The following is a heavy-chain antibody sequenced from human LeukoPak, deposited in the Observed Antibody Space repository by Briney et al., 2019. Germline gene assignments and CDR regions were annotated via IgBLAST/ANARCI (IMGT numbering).Heavy chain of an antibody. J-gene: IGHJ4*02. CDR1: GYTFTGYY. Sequence: ASVKVSCKASGYTFTGYYMHWVRQAPGQGFEWMGWINPNSGGTNYAQKFQGRVTMTRDTSISTAYMELSRLRSDDTAVYYCARGYYDFWSGSDPNFDYWGQGTLVTVSS. D-gene: IGHD3-3*01. CDR3: ARGYYDFWSGSDPNFDY. V-gene: IGHV1-2*02. CDR2: INPNSGGT.